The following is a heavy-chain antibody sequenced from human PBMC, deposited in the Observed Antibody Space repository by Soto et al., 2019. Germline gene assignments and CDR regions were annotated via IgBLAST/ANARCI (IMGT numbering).Heavy chain of an antibody. CDR2: IYYSGST. CDR3: AREWYGGTEYYYGMDV. D-gene: IGHD3-10*01. Sequence: QVQLRESGPGLVKPSQTLSLTCTVSGGSISSGGYYWSWIRQHPGKGLEWIGYIYYSGSTYYNPSLKSRVTISVDTSKNQFSLKLSSVTAADTAVYYCAREWYGGTEYYYGMDVWGQGTTVTVSS. CDR1: GGSISSGGYY. V-gene: IGHV4-31*03. J-gene: IGHJ6*02.